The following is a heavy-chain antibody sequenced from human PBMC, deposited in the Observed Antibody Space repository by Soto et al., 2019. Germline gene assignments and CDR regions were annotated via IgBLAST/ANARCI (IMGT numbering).Heavy chain of an antibody. Sequence: EVQLVESGGGLVKPGGPLRLSCAASGFTFSSYSMNWVRQAPGKGLEWVSSISSSSSYIYYADSVKGRFTISRDNAKNSLYLQMNSLRAEDTAVYYCASSTITIFGVVTTDAFDIWGQGTMVTVSS. J-gene: IGHJ3*02. CDR2: ISSSSSYI. D-gene: IGHD3-3*01. CDR1: GFTFSSYS. CDR3: ASSTITIFGVVTTDAFDI. V-gene: IGHV3-21*01.